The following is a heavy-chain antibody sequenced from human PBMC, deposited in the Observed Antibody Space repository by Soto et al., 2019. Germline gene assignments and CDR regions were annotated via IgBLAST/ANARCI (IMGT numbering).Heavy chain of an antibody. CDR2: INPNSGDT. CDR3: ARLAVAGTSVDY. Sequence: GASVKVSCKASGYTFTGYYMHWVRQAPGQGLEWMGWINPNSGDTNYAQKFQGRVTMTRDTSISTAYMELSRLRSDDTAVYYCARLAVAGTSVDYWGQGTLVTVSS. V-gene: IGHV1-2*02. J-gene: IGHJ4*02. CDR1: GYTFTGYY. D-gene: IGHD6-19*01.